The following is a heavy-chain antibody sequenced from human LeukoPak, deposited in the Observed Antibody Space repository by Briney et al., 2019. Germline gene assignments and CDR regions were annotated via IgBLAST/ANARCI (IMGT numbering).Heavy chain of an antibody. Sequence: ASVKVSCKVSGYTLTELSMHWVRQAPGKGLEWMGGFAPEDGETIYAQKFQGRVTMTEDTSTDTAYMELSSLRSEDTAVYYCATENPYCGGNCSPDPIIWGQGTMVTVSS. CDR2: FAPEDGET. J-gene: IGHJ3*02. D-gene: IGHD2-21*02. CDR1: GYTLTELS. CDR3: ATENPYCGGNCSPDPII. V-gene: IGHV1-24*01.